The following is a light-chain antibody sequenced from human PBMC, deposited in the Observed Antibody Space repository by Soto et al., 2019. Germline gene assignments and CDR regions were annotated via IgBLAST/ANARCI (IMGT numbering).Light chain of an antibody. CDR1: TSNLGAGYD. V-gene: IGLV1-40*01. CDR2: GNR. Sequence: QSVLTQPPSVSGAPGQRVTLSCTGNTSNLGAGYDVHWYQQLPGAAPKLVIFGNRNRPSGVPERFSGSKSCTSASLAITGLQAEDEADYYCQAYDYSLTASVFGGGTKLTVL. J-gene: IGLJ3*02. CDR3: QAYDYSLTASV.